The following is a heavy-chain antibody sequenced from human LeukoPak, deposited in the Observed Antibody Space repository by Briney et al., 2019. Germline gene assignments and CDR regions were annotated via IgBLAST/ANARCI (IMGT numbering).Heavy chain of an antibody. V-gene: IGHV1-69*13. CDR3: AREEPPPLYYYGMDV. CDR1: GGTFSSYA. D-gene: IGHD1-14*01. CDR2: IIPIFGTA. J-gene: IGHJ6*02. Sequence: SVKVSCKASGGTFSSYAISWVRQAPGQGLVWMGGIIPIFGTANYAQKFQGRVTITADESTSTAYMELSSLRSEDTAVYYCAREEPPPLYYYGMDVWGQGTTVTVSS.